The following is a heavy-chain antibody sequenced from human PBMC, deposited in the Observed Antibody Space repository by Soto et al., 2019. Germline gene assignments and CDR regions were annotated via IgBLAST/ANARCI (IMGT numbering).Heavy chain of an antibody. Sequence: EVQLVESGGGLVKPGGSLRLSCAASGFTFSNAWMSWVRQAPGKGLEWVGRIKSKTDGGTTDYAAPVKGRFTISRDDSKNTLYLQMNSLKTEDTAVYYCTTDLMIVVVITEGYWGQGTLVTVSS. J-gene: IGHJ4*02. V-gene: IGHV3-15*01. CDR2: IKSKTDGGTT. CDR1: GFTFSNAW. D-gene: IGHD3-22*01. CDR3: TTDLMIVVVITEGY.